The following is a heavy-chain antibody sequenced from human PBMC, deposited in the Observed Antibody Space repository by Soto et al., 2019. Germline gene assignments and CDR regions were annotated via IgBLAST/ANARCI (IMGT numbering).Heavy chain of an antibody. D-gene: IGHD1-1*01. Sequence: EVQLLESGGGLVQPGGSLRLSFAASGFTFSSYAMSWVRQAPGKGLEWVPAISGSGGSTYYADSVKGRFTISRDNSKNTLYLQMNSLRAEDTAVYYCAKAGTIADNWFDPWGQGTLVTVSS. V-gene: IGHV3-23*01. CDR2: ISGSGGST. J-gene: IGHJ5*02. CDR3: AKAGTIADNWFDP. CDR1: GFTFSSYA.